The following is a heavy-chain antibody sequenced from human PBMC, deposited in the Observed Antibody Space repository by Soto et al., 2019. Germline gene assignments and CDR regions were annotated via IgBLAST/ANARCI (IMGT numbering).Heavy chain of an antibody. J-gene: IGHJ4*02. CDR2: ISSSGNTK. CDR1: GSTFSDYY. CDR3: ASQPYCGDECYYNY. V-gene: IGHV3-11*01. Sequence: GSLRLSCAASGSTFSDYYMSWIRQAPGKGLEWISYISSSGNTKYYTDSVKGRFTISRDNSKTSLYLHMNSLRAEDTAVYYCASQPYCGDECYYNYWGQGTLVTVSS. D-gene: IGHD2-21*01.